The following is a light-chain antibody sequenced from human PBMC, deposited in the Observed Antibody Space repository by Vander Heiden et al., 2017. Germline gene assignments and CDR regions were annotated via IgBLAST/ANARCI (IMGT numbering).Light chain of an antibody. CDR2: GNS. Sequence: SVLTQPPSVSGSPGQRVTNSCTGSSSNIGAGYDVHGYQQLPGTAPKLLIYGNSNRPSGVPDRFSGSKSGTSASLAITGLQAEDEADYYCQSYDSSLSGYVFGTGTKVTVL. J-gene: IGLJ1*01. CDR3: QSYDSSLSGYV. V-gene: IGLV1-40*01. CDR1: SSNIGAGYD.